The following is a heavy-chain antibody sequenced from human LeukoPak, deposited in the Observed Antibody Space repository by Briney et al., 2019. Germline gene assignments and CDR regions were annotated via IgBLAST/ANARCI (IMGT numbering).Heavy chain of an antibody. V-gene: IGHV3-74*01. Sequence: PGGSLRLSCAASGFTFSNYWMHWVRQAPGKGLVWVSCINSDGSTTSYADSVKGRCTISRDNAKNTLYLQMNTLRAEDTAVYYCARSDWFDPWGQGTLVTVSS. CDR2: INSDGSTT. CDR1: GFTFSNYW. J-gene: IGHJ5*02. CDR3: ARSDWFDP.